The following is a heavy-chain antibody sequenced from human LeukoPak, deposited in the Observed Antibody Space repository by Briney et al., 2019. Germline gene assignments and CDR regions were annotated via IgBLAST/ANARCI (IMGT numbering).Heavy chain of an antibody. J-gene: IGHJ6*02. CDR3: AKDPSFGYSSSPRASYYYGMDV. CDR1: GFTFSSYG. Sequence: PGGSLRLSCGASGFTFSSYGMHWVRRAPGKGVGGVAVISYDGCNKYYAVSVKGRFTISRDNSKNTLYLQVNSLRGEDTAVYYRAKDPSFGYSSSPRASYYYGMDVWGQGTTVTVSS. D-gene: IGHD6-6*01. V-gene: IGHV3-30*18. CDR2: ISYDGCNK.